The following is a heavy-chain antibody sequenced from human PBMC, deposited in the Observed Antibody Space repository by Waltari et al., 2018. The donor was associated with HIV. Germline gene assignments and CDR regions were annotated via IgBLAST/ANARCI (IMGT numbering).Heavy chain of an antibody. J-gene: IGHJ4*02. V-gene: IGHV3-74*01. CDR1: GFTFRSYW. CDR3: ASLYNYVWGSPPPFDY. Sequence: EVQLVESGGGLVQPGGSLRLSCAASGFTFRSYWLPWVRQAPGKGLVWVSRINRDGSSTNYADSVKGRFTISRDNAKNTVYLQMNSLRAEDTALYYCASLYNYVWGSPPPFDYWGQGTLVTVSS. CDR2: INRDGSST. D-gene: IGHD3-16*01.